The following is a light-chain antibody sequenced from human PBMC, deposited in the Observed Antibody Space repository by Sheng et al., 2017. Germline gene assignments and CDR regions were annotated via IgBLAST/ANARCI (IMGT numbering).Light chain of an antibody. J-gene: IGKJ4*01. CDR1: QSISSW. CDR3: QQCSIWPLT. V-gene: IGKV1-5*03. Sequence: TQSPATLSLSPGERATLSCRASQSISSWLAWYQQKPGKAPKLLIYKASSLESGVPSRFSGSGSGTEFTLTISSLEPEDSAVYYCQQCSIWPLTFGGGTKVEIK. CDR2: KAS.